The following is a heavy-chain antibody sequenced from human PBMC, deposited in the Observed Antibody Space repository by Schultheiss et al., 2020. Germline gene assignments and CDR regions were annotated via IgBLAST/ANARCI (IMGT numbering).Heavy chain of an antibody. Sequence: SETLSLTCTVSGGSISSGDYYWSWIRQHPGKGLEWIGEINHSGSTNYNPSLKSRVTISVDTSKNQLSLNLTSVTAADTAVYYCARDGILPAAMPDYYYGVDVWGKGTSVTVSS. D-gene: IGHD2-2*01. CDR1: GGSISSGDYY. J-gene: IGHJ6*04. CDR2: INHSGST. V-gene: IGHV4-31*03. CDR3: ARDGILPAAMPDYYYGVDV.